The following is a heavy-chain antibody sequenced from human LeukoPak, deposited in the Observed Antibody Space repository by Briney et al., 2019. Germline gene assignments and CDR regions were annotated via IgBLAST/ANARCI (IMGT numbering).Heavy chain of an antibody. J-gene: IGHJ2*01. CDR1: GFTFDDYA. Sequence: GRSLRLSCAASGFTFDDYAMHWVRQAPGKGLEWVSGISWNSGSIGYADSVKGRFTISRDNAKNSLYLQMNSLRAEDMALYYCAEANYYDSSGYYYSPDWYFDLWGRGTLVTVSS. V-gene: IGHV3-9*03. CDR2: ISWNSGSI. D-gene: IGHD3-22*01. CDR3: AEANYYDSSGYYYSPDWYFDL.